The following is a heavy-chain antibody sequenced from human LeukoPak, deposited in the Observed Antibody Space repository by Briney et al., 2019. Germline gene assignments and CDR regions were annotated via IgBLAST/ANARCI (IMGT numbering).Heavy chain of an antibody. CDR3: ARGTVRGYSYDCEWCY. CDR1: GYTFTSYY. Sequence: GASVKVSCKASGYTFTSYYMHWVRQAPGQGLEWMGIINPSGGSTSYAQKFQGRVTMTRDTSTSTVYMELSSLRSEDTAVYYCARGTVRGYSYDCEWCYWGQGTLVTVSS. D-gene: IGHD5-18*01. J-gene: IGHJ4*02. CDR2: INPSGGST. V-gene: IGHV1-46*01.